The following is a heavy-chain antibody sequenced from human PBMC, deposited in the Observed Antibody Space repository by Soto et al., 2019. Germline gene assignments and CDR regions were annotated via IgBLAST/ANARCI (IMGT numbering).Heavy chain of an antibody. D-gene: IGHD1-26*01. CDR3: ARASGSSYWFDP. Sequence: SVKVSCKASGGTFSSYAISWVRQAPGQGLGWMGGIIPIFGTANYAQKFQGRVTITADESTSTAYMELRSLRSDDTAVYYCARASGSSYWFDPWGQGTLVTVSS. J-gene: IGHJ5*02. CDR2: IIPIFGTA. CDR1: GGTFSSYA. V-gene: IGHV1-69*13.